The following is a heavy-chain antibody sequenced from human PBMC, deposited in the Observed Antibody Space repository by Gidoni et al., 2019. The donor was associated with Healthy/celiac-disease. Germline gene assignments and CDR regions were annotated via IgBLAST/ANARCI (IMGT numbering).Heavy chain of an antibody. CDR3: ATDSNYYGSVRYNWFDP. V-gene: IGHV1-24*01. CDR1: GYTLPELS. J-gene: IGHJ5*02. Sequence: QVQLVQSGAEVKKPGASVKVSCKVSGYTLPELSMHWVRQAPGKGLEWMGGFDPEDGETIYAQKFQGRVTMTEDTSTDTAYMELSSLRSEDTAVYYCATDSNYYGSVRYNWFDPWGQGTLVTVSS. CDR2: FDPEDGET. D-gene: IGHD3-10*01.